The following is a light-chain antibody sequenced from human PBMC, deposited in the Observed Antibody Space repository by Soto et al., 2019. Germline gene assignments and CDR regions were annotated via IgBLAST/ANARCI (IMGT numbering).Light chain of an antibody. V-gene: IGKV3-15*01. CDR1: RSVSNN. CDR2: SPS. CDR3: QQYTNWPLT. J-gene: IGKJ4*01. Sequence: EIVLTQSPATLSVSPGERATLSCRASRSVSNNLGWYLQKPGQAPRLLMYSPSTRANGTPGRFSGSGSGTDFTLTISSLQSEDFGVYYCQQYTNWPLTFGGGTKVETK.